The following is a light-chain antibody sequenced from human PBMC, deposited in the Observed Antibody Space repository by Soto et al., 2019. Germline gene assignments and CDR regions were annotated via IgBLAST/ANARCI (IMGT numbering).Light chain of an antibody. J-gene: IGKJ3*01. CDR3: QHLNSYHFT. V-gene: IGKV1-9*01. CDR2: AAS. CDR1: QGISSY. Sequence: IQLTQSPSSLSASVGDRVTITCRASQGISSYLAWYQQKPGKAPKLLIHAASTLQSGVPSRFSGSGSGTDFTLPFSSLQPEDFKTYYCQHLNSYHFTSAPGTKVDT.